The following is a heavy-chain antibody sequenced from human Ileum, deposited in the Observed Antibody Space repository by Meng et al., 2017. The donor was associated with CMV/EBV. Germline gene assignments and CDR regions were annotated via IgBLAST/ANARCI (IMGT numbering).Heavy chain of an antibody. CDR3: AREVDYYDSSGYYYWFDP. J-gene: IGHJ5*02. Sequence: SKRAAWNWIRQSPSRGLEWLGRTYYRSKWYNDYAVSVKSRITINPDTSKNQFSLQLNSVTPEDTAVYYCAREVDYYDSSGYYYWFDPWGQGTLVTVSS. CDR1: SKRAA. D-gene: IGHD3-22*01. V-gene: IGHV6-1*01. CDR2: TYYRSKWYN.